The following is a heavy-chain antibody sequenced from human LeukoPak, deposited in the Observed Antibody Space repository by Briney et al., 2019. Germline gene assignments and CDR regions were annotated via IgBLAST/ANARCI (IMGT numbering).Heavy chain of an antibody. CDR3: ARTLVGVSGGSFQILGDYGFDY. V-gene: IGHV1-18*04. J-gene: IGHJ4*02. CDR1: GDTFTSYG. Sequence: ASVKVSCKASGDTFTSYGIMWVRQAPGEGVVGRGWIIAYSGNTNYAQKLQGRVTMTTDTSTSTAYMELRSLRSDDTAVYYCARTLVGVSGGSFQILGDYGFDYWGQGTLVTASS. CDR2: IIAYSGNT. D-gene: IGHD2-15*01.